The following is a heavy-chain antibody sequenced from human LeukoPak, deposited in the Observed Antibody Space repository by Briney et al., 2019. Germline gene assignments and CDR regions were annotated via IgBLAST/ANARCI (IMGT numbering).Heavy chain of an antibody. V-gene: IGHV1-8*01. CDR3: ARADYDSSGPTRYYYYGMDV. CDR1: GYTFTSYD. Sequence: ASVKVSCKASGYTFTSYDINWVRQATGQGPEWMGWMNPNSGNTGYAQKFQGRVTMTRNTSISTAYMELSSLRSEDTAVYYCARADYDSSGPTRYYYYGMDVWGQGTTVTVSS. CDR2: MNPNSGNT. D-gene: IGHD3-22*01. J-gene: IGHJ6*02.